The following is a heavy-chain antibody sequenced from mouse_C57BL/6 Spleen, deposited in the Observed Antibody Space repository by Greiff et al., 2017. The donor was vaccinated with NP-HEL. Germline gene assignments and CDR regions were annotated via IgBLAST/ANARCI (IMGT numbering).Heavy chain of an antibody. Sequence: VQLQQPGAELVKPGASVKVSCKASGYTFTSYWMHWVKQRPGQGLEWIGRIHPSDSDTNYNQQFKGKATVTVDKSASTAYMELSSRTSEDSAVYYCARLGDDYFDYWGQGTTLTVSS. CDR2: IHPSDSDT. J-gene: IGHJ2*01. V-gene: IGHV1-74*01. CDR1: GYTFTSYW. CDR3: ARLGDDYFDY. D-gene: IGHD3-2*02.